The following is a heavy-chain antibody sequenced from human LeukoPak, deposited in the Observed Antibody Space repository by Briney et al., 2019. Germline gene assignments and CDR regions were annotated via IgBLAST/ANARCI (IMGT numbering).Heavy chain of an antibody. CDR3: AKDLYVEDAWIQLWLPSYYFDY. J-gene: IGHJ4*02. D-gene: IGHD5-18*01. CDR2: ISGSGGST. CDR1: GFTFSSYA. V-gene: IGHV3-23*01. Sequence: GGSLRLSCAASGFTFSSYAMSWVRQAPGKGLEWVSAISGSGGSTYYADSVKGRFTISRDNSKNTLYLQMSSLRAEDTAVYYCAKDLYVEDAWIQLWLPSYYFDYWGQGTLVTVSS.